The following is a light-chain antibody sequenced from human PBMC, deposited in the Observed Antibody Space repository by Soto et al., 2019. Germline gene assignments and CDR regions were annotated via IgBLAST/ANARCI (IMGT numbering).Light chain of an antibody. Sequence: QSVLTRPASVSGSPGQSITISCKGTSSDVGGYNYVSWYQQHPGKAPKLMIYDVSNRPSGVPNRFSGSKSGNTASLTISGLQAEDEADYYCSSYTSSSTQVFGTGTKVTVL. CDR1: SSDVGGYNY. V-gene: IGLV2-14*01. CDR3: SSYTSSSTQV. J-gene: IGLJ1*01. CDR2: DVS.